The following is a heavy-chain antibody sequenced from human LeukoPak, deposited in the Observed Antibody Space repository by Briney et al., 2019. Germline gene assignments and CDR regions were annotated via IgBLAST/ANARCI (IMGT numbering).Heavy chain of an antibody. J-gene: IGHJ4*02. D-gene: IGHD5-18*01. V-gene: IGHV4-39*07. CDR3: AREGYSYGPIVY. Sequence: SETLSLTCTVSGGSISSSSYYWGWIRQPPGKGLEWIGSIYYSGSTYYNPSLKSRVTISVDTSKNQFSLKLSSVTAADTAVYYCAREGYSYGPIVYWGQGTLVTVSS. CDR1: GGSISSSSYY. CDR2: IYYSGST.